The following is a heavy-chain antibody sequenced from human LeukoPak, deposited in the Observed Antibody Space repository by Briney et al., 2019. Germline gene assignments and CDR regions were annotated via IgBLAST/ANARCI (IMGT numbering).Heavy chain of an antibody. V-gene: IGHV3-21*01. J-gene: IGHJ4*02. Sequence: GGSLRLSCAASGFTFSRYSMNWVRQAPGKGLEWGSSITSSSSYIYYAYSVKGRFTISRDNIKNSLYLQMNSMRAEDTAVYYCGISDMAATGIDYWGQGTLVTVSS. D-gene: IGHD6-13*01. CDR1: GFTFSRYS. CDR2: ITSSSSYI. CDR3: GISDMAATGIDY.